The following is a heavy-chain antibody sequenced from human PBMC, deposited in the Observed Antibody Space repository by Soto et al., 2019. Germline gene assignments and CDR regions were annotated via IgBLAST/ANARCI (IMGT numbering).Heavy chain of an antibody. CDR3: ARALYYYDSSGYYRPTAIDY. CDR2: INHSGST. J-gene: IGHJ4*02. CDR1: DGSISNSY. Sequence: CTVSDGSISNSYWSWIRQPPGKGLEWIGEINHSGSTNYNPSLKSRVTISVDTSKNQFSLKLSSVTAADTAVYYCARALYYYDSSGYYRPTAIDYCGQGTLVTVSS. D-gene: IGHD3-22*01. V-gene: IGHV4-34*01.